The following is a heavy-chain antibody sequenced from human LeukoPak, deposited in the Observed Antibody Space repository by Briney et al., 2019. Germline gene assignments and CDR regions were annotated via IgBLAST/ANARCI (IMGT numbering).Heavy chain of an antibody. CDR2: MSYSGST. J-gene: IGHJ4*02. V-gene: IGHV4-59*01. Sequence: PSETLSLTCTVSADSISTYYWTWIRQPAGKGLEWIGYMSYSGSTNYNPSLKSRVTMSINTSKNQFSLRLSSVTAADTAVYYCARGSDFGDYWGQGTLVTVSS. D-gene: IGHD4-17*01. CDR1: ADSISTYY. CDR3: ARGSDFGDY.